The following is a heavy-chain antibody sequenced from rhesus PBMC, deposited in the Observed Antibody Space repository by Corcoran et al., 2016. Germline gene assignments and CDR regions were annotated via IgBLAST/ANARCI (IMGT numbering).Heavy chain of an antibody. CDR1: GFTFSSYW. Sequence: EVQLVESGGGLAKPGGSLRLSCAASGFTFSSYWMHWVRQAPGKGLELISAINSAGSSTYYADSVKGRFTISRENAKNTLYLQRDSLRAEDTAVYYCARDGGAIDYWGQGVLVTVSS. CDR3: ARDGGAIDY. J-gene: IGHJ4*01. D-gene: IGHD1-44*02. V-gene: IGHV3-14*01. CDR2: INSAGSST.